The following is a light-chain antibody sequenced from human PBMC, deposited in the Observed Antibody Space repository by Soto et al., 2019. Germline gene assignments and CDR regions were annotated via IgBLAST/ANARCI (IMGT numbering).Light chain of an antibody. CDR2: EVS. Sequence: ALTQPASVSGSPGQSITISCTGTSSDVGGYNYVSWYQQHPGKAPKLMIYEVSNRPSGVSNRFSGSKSGNTASLTISGLQAEDEADYYCSSYTSSRTHFVFGTGTKVTVL. CDR3: SSYTSSRTHFV. J-gene: IGLJ1*01. V-gene: IGLV2-14*01. CDR1: SSDVGGYNY.